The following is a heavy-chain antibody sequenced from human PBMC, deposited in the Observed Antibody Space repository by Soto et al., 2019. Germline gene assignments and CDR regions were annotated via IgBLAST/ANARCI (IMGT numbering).Heavy chain of an antibody. D-gene: IGHD2-2*01. CDR2: IWYDGSNK. V-gene: IGHV3-33*01. CDR3: ARGRQLSTSYYGMDV. CDR1: GFTFSSYG. J-gene: IGHJ6*02. Sequence: QVELVESWGGVVQPGRSLRLSCAASGFTFSSYGMHWVRQAPGKGLEWVAVIWYDGSNKYYADSVKGRFTISRDNSKNMLYLQMNSLRAEDTAVYYCARGRQLSTSYYGMDVWGQGTTVTVSS.